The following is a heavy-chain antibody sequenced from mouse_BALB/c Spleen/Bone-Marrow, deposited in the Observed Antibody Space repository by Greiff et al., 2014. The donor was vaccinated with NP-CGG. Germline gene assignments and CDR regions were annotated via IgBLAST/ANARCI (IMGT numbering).Heavy chain of an antibody. D-gene: IGHD2-14*01. CDR2: IYPGDGDT. CDR1: GYAFSSYW. V-gene: IGHV1-80*01. CDR3: ARMRDYRYDGGFDY. Sequence: VQLQQSGAELVRPGSSVKISCKASGYAFSSYWMNWVKQRPGQGLEWIGQIYPGDGDTNYNGKFKGKATLTADKSSSTAYMQLSSLTSEDSAVYFCARMRDYRYDGGFDYWGQGTTLTVSS. J-gene: IGHJ2*01.